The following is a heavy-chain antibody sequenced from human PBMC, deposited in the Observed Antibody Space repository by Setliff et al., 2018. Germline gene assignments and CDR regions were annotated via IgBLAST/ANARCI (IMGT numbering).Heavy chain of an antibody. CDR2: IYYSGST. CDR1: GGSISSSSYY. CDR3: ARARYSGYVDY. J-gene: IGHJ4*02. V-gene: IGHV4-39*07. D-gene: IGHD5-12*01. Sequence: SETLSLTCTVSGGSISSSSYYWGWIRQPPGKGLEWIGSIYYSGSTYYNPSLKSRVTISVDTSKNQFSLRLSSVTAADTAVYYCARARYSGYVDYWGQGTLVTVSS.